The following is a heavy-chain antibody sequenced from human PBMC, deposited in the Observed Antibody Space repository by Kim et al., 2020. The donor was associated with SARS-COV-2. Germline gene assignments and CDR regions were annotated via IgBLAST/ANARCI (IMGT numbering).Heavy chain of an antibody. CDR1: GGSFSGYH. CDR3: ARQNARFTGYASIAATEGTYDHYGLDV. D-gene: IGHD6-13*01. J-gene: IGHJ6*02. CDR2: INLSGTT. Sequence: SETLSLTCAVYGGSFSGYHWSWIRQAPGKGLEWIGEINLSGTTNYNPSLKSRVTISVDTSKQQFSLKLTSVTAADTAVFYCARQNARFTGYASIAATEGTYDHYGLDVWGQGTTVTVSS. V-gene: IGHV4-34*01.